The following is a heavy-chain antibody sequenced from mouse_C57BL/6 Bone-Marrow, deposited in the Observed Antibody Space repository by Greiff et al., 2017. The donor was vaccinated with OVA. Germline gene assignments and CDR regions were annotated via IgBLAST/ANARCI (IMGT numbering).Heavy chain of an antibody. Sequence: QVQLQQSGPELVKPGASVKLSCKASGYTFTSYDINWVKQRPGQGLEWIGWIYPRDGSTKYNEKFKGKAPLTVDTSSSTAYMELHSLTSEDSAVYFCARRTVGATDYFDYWGQGTTLTVSS. J-gene: IGHJ2*01. D-gene: IGHD1-1*01. CDR3: ARRTVGATDYFDY. CDR1: GYTFTSYD. V-gene: IGHV1-85*01. CDR2: IYPRDGST.